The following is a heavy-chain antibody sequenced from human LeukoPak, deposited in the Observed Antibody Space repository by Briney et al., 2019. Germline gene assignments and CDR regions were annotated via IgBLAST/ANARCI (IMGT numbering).Heavy chain of an antibody. CDR3: ARVLATVTTGGMDV. J-gene: IGHJ6*04. D-gene: IGHD4-17*01. CDR1: GGSVSSGSYY. V-gene: IGHV4-61*01. Sequence: KPSETPSLTCTVSGGSVSSGSYYWSWIRQPPGEGLGWIGYIYYSGSTNYNPSLKSRVTISVDTSKNQFSLKLSSVTAADTAVYYCARVLATVTTGGMDVWGKGTTVTVSS. CDR2: IYYSGST.